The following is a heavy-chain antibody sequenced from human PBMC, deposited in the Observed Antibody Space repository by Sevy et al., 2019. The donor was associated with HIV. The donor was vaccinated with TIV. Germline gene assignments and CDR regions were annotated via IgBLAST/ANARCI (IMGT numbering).Heavy chain of an antibody. D-gene: IGHD2-2*03. CDR2: ISGSGGST. J-gene: IGHJ6*02. V-gene: IGHV3-23*01. CDR1: GFTFSSYA. Sequence: GGSLRLSCAASGFTFSSYAMSWVRQAPGKGLEWVSAISGSGGSTYYADSVKGRFTISRDNSKNTLYRQMNSLGADDTAVYYGAKGGYGYWSSTSYDNCYYDGIDVWGQGTTVTVSS. CDR3: AKGGYGYWSSTSYDNCYYDGIDV.